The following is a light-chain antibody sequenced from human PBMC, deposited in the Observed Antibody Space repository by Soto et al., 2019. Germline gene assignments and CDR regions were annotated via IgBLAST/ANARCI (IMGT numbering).Light chain of an antibody. Sequence: IVLTQSPGTLSLSPGERATLSCRASQTVTRSYLACYQHKPGQAPRLLIYGASSRATGIPDRFSGGGSGTDFTLTISRLEPEDFAVYYCQQYGSSGITFGQGTRLAIK. CDR1: QTVTRSY. J-gene: IGKJ5*01. CDR2: GAS. CDR3: QQYGSSGIT. V-gene: IGKV3-20*01.